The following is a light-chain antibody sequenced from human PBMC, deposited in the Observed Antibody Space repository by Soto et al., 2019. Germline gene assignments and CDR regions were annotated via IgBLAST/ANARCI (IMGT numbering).Light chain of an antibody. CDR2: DAS. Sequence: EIQMTQSPSSLSASVGDRVTITCQASQGIRNYLNWYQQKPGKAPELLIFDASNLEPGVSSRFSGSGSGTDFSFTISGLQAEVFATYYCQQYRDLISFGGGTKVEVK. CDR1: QGIRNY. J-gene: IGKJ4*01. V-gene: IGKV1-33*01. CDR3: QQYRDLIS.